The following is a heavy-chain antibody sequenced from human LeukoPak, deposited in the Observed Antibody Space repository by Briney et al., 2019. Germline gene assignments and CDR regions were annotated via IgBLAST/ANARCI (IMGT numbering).Heavy chain of an antibody. J-gene: IGHJ6*02. D-gene: IGHD4-23*01. Sequence: GGSLRLSCAASGFTVSKTYMSWVRQAPGKGLEWVSVIYSGGTTYYADSVKGRFTISRDNSKNTLYLQMNSLRAEDTAVYYCARDGFGGNWPYYGMDVWGQGTTVTVSS. CDR1: GFTVSKTY. CDR2: IYSGGTT. CDR3: ARDGFGGNWPYYGMDV. V-gene: IGHV3-66*01.